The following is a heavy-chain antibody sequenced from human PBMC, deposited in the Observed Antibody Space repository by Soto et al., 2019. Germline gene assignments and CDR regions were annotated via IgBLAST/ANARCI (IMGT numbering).Heavy chain of an antibody. CDR2: IKQDGSEK. Sequence: GGSLRLSCAASGFTFSSYWMSWVRQAPGRGLEWVANIKQDGSEKYYVDSVKGRFTISRDNAKNSLYLEMNNLRAEDTAVYYCARERGYSSGWFQYFAYWGQGTQVTVSS. D-gene: IGHD6-13*01. CDR3: ARERGYSSGWFQYFAY. V-gene: IGHV3-7*01. CDR1: GFTFSSYW. J-gene: IGHJ4*02.